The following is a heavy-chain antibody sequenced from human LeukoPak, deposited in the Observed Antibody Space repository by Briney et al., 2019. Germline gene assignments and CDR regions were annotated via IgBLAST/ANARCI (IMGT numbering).Heavy chain of an antibody. V-gene: IGHV4-34*01. D-gene: IGHD6-19*01. Sequence: SETLSLTCAVYGGSFSGYYWSWIRQPPGKGLEWIGEINHSGSTNYNPSLKSRVTISVDTSKNQFSLKLSSVTAADTAVYYCARGGYSSGWSPIDYYYYYGMDVWGQGTTVTVSS. CDR3: ARGGYSSGWSPIDYYYYYGMDV. CDR1: GGSFSGYY. CDR2: INHSGST. J-gene: IGHJ6*02.